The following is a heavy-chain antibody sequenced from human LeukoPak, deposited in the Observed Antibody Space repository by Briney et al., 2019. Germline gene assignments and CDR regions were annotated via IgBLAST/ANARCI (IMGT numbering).Heavy chain of an antibody. CDR2: ISGSGGST. Sequence: GGSLRLSCAASGFTFSSYAMSWVRQAPGKGLEWVSAISGSGGSTYYADSVKGRFTISRDNAKNSLYLQMNSLRAEDTAVYYCARGPVVVITTTNWFDPWGQGTLVTVSS. J-gene: IGHJ5*02. CDR3: ARGPVVVITTTNWFDP. V-gene: IGHV3-23*01. CDR1: GFTFSSYA. D-gene: IGHD3-22*01.